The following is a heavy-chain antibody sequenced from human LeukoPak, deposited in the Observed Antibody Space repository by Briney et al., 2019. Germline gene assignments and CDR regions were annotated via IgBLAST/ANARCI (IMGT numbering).Heavy chain of an antibody. D-gene: IGHD3-22*01. CDR1: GFTFSSYA. V-gene: IGHV3-23*01. CDR3: AKDGDYDSSGYYYGVFDY. CDR2: ISGSGVSS. Sequence: TGGSLRLSCAASGFTFSSYAMSWVRQAPGKGLEWVSAISGSGVSSFYSDSVNGPFTISRDDSNITLYLQMNSLRAEDTAVYYCAKDGDYDSSGYYYGVFDYWGQGTLVTVSS. J-gene: IGHJ4*02.